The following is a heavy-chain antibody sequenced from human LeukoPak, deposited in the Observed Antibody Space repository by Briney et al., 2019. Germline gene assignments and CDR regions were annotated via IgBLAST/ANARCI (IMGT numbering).Heavy chain of an antibody. Sequence: PGGSLRLSCAASAFRFSSFAMTWVRQAPGTGLEWVSTVSGSGGSTFYPNSVKGRFTISRDNSKNTLYLQMNSLRAEDTAVYYCAKADRILATIGGNFGYWGQGTLVTVSS. J-gene: IGHJ4*02. CDR1: AFRFSSFA. CDR3: AKADRILATIGGNFGY. V-gene: IGHV3-23*01. D-gene: IGHD5-12*01. CDR2: VSGSGGST.